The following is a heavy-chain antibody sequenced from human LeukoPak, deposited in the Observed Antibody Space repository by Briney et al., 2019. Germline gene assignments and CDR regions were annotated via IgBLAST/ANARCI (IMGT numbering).Heavy chain of an antibody. V-gene: IGHV1-46*01. CDR1: GYTFTSYY. D-gene: IGHD3-3*01. CDR3: ARVGTYYDFWSGLLDY. CDR2: INPSGGNT. Sequence: ASVKVSCKASGYTFTSYYMHWVRQAPGQGLEWMGIINPSGGNTNYAQKLQDRVTMTTDTSTSTAYMELRSLRSDDTAVYYCARVGTYYDFWSGLLDYWGQGTLVTVSS. J-gene: IGHJ4*02.